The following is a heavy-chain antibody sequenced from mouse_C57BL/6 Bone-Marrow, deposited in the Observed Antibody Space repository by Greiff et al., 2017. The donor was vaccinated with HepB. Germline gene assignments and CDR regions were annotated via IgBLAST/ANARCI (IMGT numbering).Heavy chain of an antibody. CDR2: INPDSSTI. Sequence: EADGIDFSRYWMSWVRRAPGKGLEWIGEINPDSSTINYAPSLKDKFIISRDNAKNTLYLQMSKVRSEDTALYYCARVYGPAWFAYWGQGTLVTVSA. D-gene: IGHD1-1*02. V-gene: IGHV4-1*01. CDR3: ARVYGPAWFAY. J-gene: IGHJ3*01. CDR1: GIDFSRYW.